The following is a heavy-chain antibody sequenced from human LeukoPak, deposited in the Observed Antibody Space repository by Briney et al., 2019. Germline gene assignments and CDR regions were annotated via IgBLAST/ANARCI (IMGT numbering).Heavy chain of an antibody. D-gene: IGHD4-17*01. V-gene: IGHV3-66*01. CDR3: ARDRDDYGDSGYYGMDV. CDR2: IYSGGST. CDR1: GFAVSSNY. J-gene: IGHJ6*02. Sequence: GGSLRLSCAASGFAVSSNYMSWVRQAPGKGLEWVSVIYSGGSTYYADSVKGRFTISRDNSKNTLYLQMNSLRAEDTAVYYCARDRDDYGDSGYYGMDVWGQGTTVTVSS.